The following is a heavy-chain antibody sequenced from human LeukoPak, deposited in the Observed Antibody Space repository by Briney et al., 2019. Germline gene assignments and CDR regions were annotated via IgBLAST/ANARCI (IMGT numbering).Heavy chain of an antibody. J-gene: IGHJ4*02. CDR2: IYYSGTT. CDR3: ARGMGLDY. CDR1: GGSISSSSYY. Sequence: PSETLSLTCTVSGGSISSSSYYWGWIRQPPGKGLEWIGTIYYSGTTYYNPSLKSRVTISADTSKNHFSLKLSSVTAADTAVYYCARGMGLDYWGQGTLVTVSS. V-gene: IGHV4-39*02. D-gene: IGHD1-26*01.